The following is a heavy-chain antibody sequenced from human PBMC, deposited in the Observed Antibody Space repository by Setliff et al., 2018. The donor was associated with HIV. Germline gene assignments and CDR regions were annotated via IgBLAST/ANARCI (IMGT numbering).Heavy chain of an antibody. D-gene: IGHD3-16*02. CDR1: EYTFVDYY. CDR2: VDPDDGET. CDR3: VIVPLYENVYDNIWGSYRPLDY. Sequence: PGPPVKVSCKASEYTFVDYYMHWVQQAPGKGLEWMGRVDPDDGETIYAEKFQDRLTITADASTDTTYMELSSLRSEDTAVYYCVIVPLYENVYDNIWGSYRPLDYWGQETLVTVSS. V-gene: IGHV1-69-2*01. J-gene: IGHJ4*02.